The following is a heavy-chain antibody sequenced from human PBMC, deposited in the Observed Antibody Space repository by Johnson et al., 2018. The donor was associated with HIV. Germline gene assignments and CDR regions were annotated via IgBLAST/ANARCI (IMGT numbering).Heavy chain of an antibody. V-gene: IGHV3-30-3*01. CDR3: GRDMSSRWGMGDACDI. CDR1: GFKFSYYA. CDR2: ISYDGSNK. J-gene: IGHJ3*02. D-gene: IGHD6-13*01. Sequence: QVQLVESGGGVVQPGRSLRLSCAASGFKFSYYAMHWVRQVPGKGLEWVAVISYDGSNKYYADSVKGRLTISRDNSKNTLYLQMSSLRAEDTAMYYCGRDMSSRWGMGDACDIWGQGTMVTVSS.